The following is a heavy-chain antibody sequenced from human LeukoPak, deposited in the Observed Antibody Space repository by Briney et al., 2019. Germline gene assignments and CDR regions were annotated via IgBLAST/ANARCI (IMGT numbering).Heavy chain of an antibody. Sequence: GGSLRLSCAASGFTFSNYAMSWVREAPGKGLEWGSAILGSGGSTYYADSVKGRFTVSRDNSKSTLYLQMNSLRAEDTALYYCAKWGDYDVLTGYYVPDYWGQGTLVTVSS. V-gene: IGHV3-23*01. CDR1: GFTFSNYA. CDR2: ILGSGGST. CDR3: AKWGDYDVLTGYYVPDY. J-gene: IGHJ4*02. D-gene: IGHD3-9*01.